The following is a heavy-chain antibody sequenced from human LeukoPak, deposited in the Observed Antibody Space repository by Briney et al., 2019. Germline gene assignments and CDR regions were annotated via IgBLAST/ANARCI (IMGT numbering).Heavy chain of an antibody. CDR3: AREYDSRARFDS. CDR2: ISSSGSPV. D-gene: IGHD6-13*01. Sequence: PGGSLTLSCAGSGDSFSRHTMKWVRRAPGKGLEWIAYISSSGSPVYYADSVKGRFTISRDNARYSLYLHMNSLRAEDTAVYYCAREYDSRARFDSWGQGTLVSVSS. J-gene: IGHJ4*02. V-gene: IGHV3-48*01. CDR1: GDSFSRHT.